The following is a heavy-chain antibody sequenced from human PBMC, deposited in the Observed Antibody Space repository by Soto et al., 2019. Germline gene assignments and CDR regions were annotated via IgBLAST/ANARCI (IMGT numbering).Heavy chain of an antibody. CDR3: AKEYCSGGSCYSHAFDI. J-gene: IGHJ3*02. CDR1: GFTFDDYA. Sequence: PGGSLRLSCAASGFTFDDYAMHWVRQAPGKGLEWVSGISWNSGSIGYADSVKGRFTISRDNAKNSLYLQMNSLRAEDTALYYCAKEYCSGGSCYSHAFDIWGQGTMVTVSS. D-gene: IGHD2-15*01. CDR2: ISWNSGSI. V-gene: IGHV3-9*01.